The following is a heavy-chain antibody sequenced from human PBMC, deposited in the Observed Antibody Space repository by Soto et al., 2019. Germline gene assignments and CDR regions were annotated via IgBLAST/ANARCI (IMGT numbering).Heavy chain of an antibody. D-gene: IGHD3-9*01. J-gene: IGHJ6*02. Sequence: GASVKVSCKASGYTFTSYDINWVRQATGQGLEWMGWMNPNSGNTGYAQKFQGRVTMTRNTSISTAYMELSSLRSEDTAVYYCARGLGFNYDILTGYFTTFRYYYYGMDVWGQGTTVTVSS. CDR3: ARGLGFNYDILTGYFTTFRYYYYGMDV. V-gene: IGHV1-8*01. CDR1: GYTFTSYD. CDR2: MNPNSGNT.